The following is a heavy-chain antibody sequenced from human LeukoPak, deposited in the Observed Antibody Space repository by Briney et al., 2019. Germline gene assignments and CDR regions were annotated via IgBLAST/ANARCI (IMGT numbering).Heavy chain of an antibody. Sequence: GGSLRLSCAASGFTFSTYSMNWVRQAPGKGLEWVSAISGSGGSTYYADSVKGRFTISRDNSKNTLYLQMNSLRAEDTAVYYCAKDRELRYFDWSYYFDYWGQGTLVTVSS. J-gene: IGHJ4*02. CDR1: GFTFSTYS. D-gene: IGHD3-9*01. CDR3: AKDRELRYFDWSYYFDY. V-gene: IGHV3-23*01. CDR2: ISGSGGST.